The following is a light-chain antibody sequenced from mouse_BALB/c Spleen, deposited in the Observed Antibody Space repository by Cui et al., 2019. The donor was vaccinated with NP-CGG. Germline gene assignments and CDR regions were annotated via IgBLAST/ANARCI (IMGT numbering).Light chain of an antibody. J-gene: IGLJ1*01. V-gene: IGLV1*01. Sequence: QAVVTQESSLTPSPGETVTLTCRSSTGAVTTSNYANWVQEKPDHLFTGLIGGTNNRAPGVPARFSGSLIGDKAALTITGAQTEDEAIYFCALWYSNHWVFGGATKLTVL. CDR3: ALWYSNHWV. CDR1: TGAVTTSNY. CDR2: GTN.